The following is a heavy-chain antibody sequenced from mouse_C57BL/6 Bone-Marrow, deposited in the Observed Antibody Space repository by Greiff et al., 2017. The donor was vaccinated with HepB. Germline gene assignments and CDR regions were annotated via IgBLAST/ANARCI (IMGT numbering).Heavy chain of an antibody. J-gene: IGHJ3*01. Sequence: EVQVVESGGDLVKPGGSLKLSCAASGFTFSSYVMSWVRQTPDKRLEWVATVSSCGSYTYYPDSVKGRFNIARDNTKNTLYLQMSSLKSEDTAMYDCARHSPLYYDSNAYWGQGTLVTVSA. CDR1: GFTFSSYV. CDR2: VSSCGSYT. CDR3: ARHSPLYYDSNAY. V-gene: IGHV5-6*01. D-gene: IGHD1-1*01.